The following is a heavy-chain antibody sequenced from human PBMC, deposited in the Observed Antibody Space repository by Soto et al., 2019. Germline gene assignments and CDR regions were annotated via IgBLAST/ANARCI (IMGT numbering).Heavy chain of an antibody. CDR2: INVGNGNT. CDR1: GYALTELS. D-gene: IGHD6-19*01. Sequence: VKVSCKVSGYALTELSMHWVRQAPGQRLEWMGWINVGNGNTKYSQNFQGRVTINQDTSASTAYMELSSLTSEDTAVYYCAREKWGSGSRWLDPWGQGTLVTVSS. CDR3: AREKWGSGSRWLDP. J-gene: IGHJ5*02. V-gene: IGHV1-3*01.